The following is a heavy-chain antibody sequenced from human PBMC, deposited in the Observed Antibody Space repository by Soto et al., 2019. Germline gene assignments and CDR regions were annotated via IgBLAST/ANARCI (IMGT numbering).Heavy chain of an antibody. D-gene: IGHD6-25*01. CDR3: ASDRSGSYETFDY. V-gene: IGHV4-59*12. J-gene: IGHJ4*02. Sequence: QVQLRESGPGQAKPSETLSLACSVSGGPLNAYYWTWIRQPPGKRLEWLGHISYNGITNYNPSITSRVTMSVDTSKNKISLKLSSVTVADTAIYYCASDRSGSYETFDYWGQGTLVTVSS. CDR2: ISYNGIT. CDR1: GGPLNAYY.